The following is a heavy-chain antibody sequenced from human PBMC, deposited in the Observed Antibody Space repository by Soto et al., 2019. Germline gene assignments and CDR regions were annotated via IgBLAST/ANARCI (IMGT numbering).Heavy chain of an antibody. Sequence: ASVKVSCKSSGYTFTGYYMHWVRQAPGQGLEWMGWINPNSGGTNYAQKFQGRVTMTRDTSISTAYMELSRLRSDDTAVYYCARVPDLRLLTAIVGPDWGQGTMVIGSS. V-gene: IGHV1-2*02. D-gene: IGHD2-21*02. CDR2: INPNSGGT. CDR1: GYTFTGYY. J-gene: IGHJ4*02. CDR3: ARVPDLRLLTAIVGPD.